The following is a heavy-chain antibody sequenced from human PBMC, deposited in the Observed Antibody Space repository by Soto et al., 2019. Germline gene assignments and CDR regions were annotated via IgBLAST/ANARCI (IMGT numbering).Heavy chain of an antibody. V-gene: IGHV3-30-3*01. CDR1: GFTFSSYA. D-gene: IGHD3-10*01. CDR2: ISYDGSNK. CDR3: AIGSLWSEDDY. Sequence: QVQLVESGGGVVQPGRSLRLSCAASGFTFSSYAMHWVRQAPGKGLEWVAVISYDGSNKYYADSVKGRFTISRDNSKNTLYLQMNSRRAEDTAVYYCAIGSLWSEDDYWGQGTLVTVSS. J-gene: IGHJ4*02.